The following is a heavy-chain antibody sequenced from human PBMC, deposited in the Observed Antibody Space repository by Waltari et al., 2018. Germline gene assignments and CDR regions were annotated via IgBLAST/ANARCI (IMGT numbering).Heavy chain of an antibody. J-gene: IGHJ3*02. Sequence: QLQLQESGPGLVKPSETLSLTCTVSGGSISSSSYYWGWIRQPPGKGLEWIGSIYYSGITYSNPSLKSRGTISVDTSKSQFSLKLRYVTAADTAVYYCARHGVHVETDAFDIWGKGTMVTVSS. D-gene: IGHD3-16*01. CDR3: ARHGVHVETDAFDI. V-gene: IGHV4-39*07. CDR2: IYYSGIT. CDR1: GGSISSSSYY.